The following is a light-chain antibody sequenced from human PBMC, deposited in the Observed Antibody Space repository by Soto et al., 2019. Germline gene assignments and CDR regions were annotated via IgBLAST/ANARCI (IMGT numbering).Light chain of an antibody. Sequence: EIVLTQSPGTLSLSPGERATLSCRASEFLSSSYLVWYQQKPGQAPRLLIYGASRRATGIPDRFSGSGSATEYTLTINTLEPEDFAVYYCQQQGTFGQGTKLEIK. J-gene: IGKJ2*01. CDR1: EFLSSSY. CDR3: QQQGT. CDR2: GAS. V-gene: IGKV3-20*01.